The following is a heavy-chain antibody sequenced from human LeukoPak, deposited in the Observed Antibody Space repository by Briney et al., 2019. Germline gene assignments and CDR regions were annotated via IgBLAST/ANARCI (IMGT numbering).Heavy chain of an antibody. CDR3: ARGVRYSSSWYCWFDP. CDR2: IYYSGST. Sequence: SETLSLTCTVSGGSISSSSYYWGWIRQPPGKGLEWIGSIYYSGSTYYNPSLKSRVTISVDTSKNQFSLELSSVTAADTAVYYCARGVRYSSSWYCWFDPWGQGTLVTVSS. J-gene: IGHJ5*02. V-gene: IGHV4-39*01. CDR1: GGSISSSSYY. D-gene: IGHD6-13*01.